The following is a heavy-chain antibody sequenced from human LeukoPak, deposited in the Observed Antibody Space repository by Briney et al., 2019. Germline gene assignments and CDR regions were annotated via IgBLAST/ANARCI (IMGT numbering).Heavy chain of an antibody. CDR3: ARSRIAAAGTPYYYGMDV. CDR2: IIPIFGTA. CDR1: GGTFSSYA. V-gene: IGHV1-69*01. J-gene: IGHJ6*04. Sequence: SVKVSCKASGGTFSSYAISWVRQAPGQGLEWMGGIIPIFGTANYAQKFQGRVTITADESTSTAYKELSSLRSEDTAVYYCARSRIAAAGTPYYYGMDVWGKGTTVTVSS. D-gene: IGHD6-13*01.